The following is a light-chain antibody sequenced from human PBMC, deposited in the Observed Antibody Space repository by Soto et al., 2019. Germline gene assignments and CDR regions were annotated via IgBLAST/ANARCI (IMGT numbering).Light chain of an antibody. CDR2: EVS. CDR3: SSYTNSSTRYV. CDR1: SSDVGGYKY. J-gene: IGLJ1*01. Sequence: QSALTQPASVSGSPGQSITISCTGTSSDVGGYKYVSWYQQHPGKAPKLMIYEVSNRPSGVSARFSGSKSGNTASLTISGLQAEDEGDYYCSSYTNSSTRYVFGTGTQLTVL. V-gene: IGLV2-14*03.